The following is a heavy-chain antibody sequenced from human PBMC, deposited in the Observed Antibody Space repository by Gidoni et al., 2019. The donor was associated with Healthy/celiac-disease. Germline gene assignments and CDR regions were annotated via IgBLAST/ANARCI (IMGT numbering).Heavy chain of an antibody. Sequence: QVQLVQSGAEVKKPGASGKVTCKAAGYTFTSYGIRWVRQAPGQWLECMGWISAYTGNTTYAQKLQGRVTMTTDTSTSSAHMELRSLRSDDTAVYYCARVDGPSAHNWFDPWGQGTLVTVSS. V-gene: IGHV1-18*01. CDR3: ARVDGPSAHNWFDP. D-gene: IGHD2-2*03. CDR2: ISAYTGNT. CDR1: GYTFTSYG. J-gene: IGHJ5*02.